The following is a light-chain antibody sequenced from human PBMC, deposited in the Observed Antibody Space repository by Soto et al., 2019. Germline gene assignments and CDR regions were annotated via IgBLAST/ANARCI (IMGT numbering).Light chain of an antibody. CDR2: EGS. Sequence: QSALTQPASVSGSPGQSITISCTGTSSNVGGYNLVSWYQQHPGKAPKLMIYEGSKRPSGVSNRFSGSKSGNTASLTISGVEAEDEADYYCCSYAGSNTYVVFGGGTKVTVL. CDR1: SSNVGGYNL. CDR3: CSYAGSNTYVV. V-gene: IGLV2-23*01. J-gene: IGLJ2*01.